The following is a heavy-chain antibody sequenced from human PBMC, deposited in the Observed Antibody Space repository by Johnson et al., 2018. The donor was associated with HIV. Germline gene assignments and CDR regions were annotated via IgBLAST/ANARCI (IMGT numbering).Heavy chain of an antibody. Sequence: QVQLVESGGGVVQPGRSLRLSCAASGFTFSDYYMSWIRQAPGKGLEWISYISSSGDTTHYADSVKGRFTISRDNSKNTLYLQMNSLRAEDTAVYYCARDRVWFGELYAFDIWGQGTLVSVSS. V-gene: IGHV3-11*04. D-gene: IGHD3-10*01. J-gene: IGHJ3*02. CDR3: ARDRVWFGELYAFDI. CDR1: GFTFSDYY. CDR2: ISSSGDTT.